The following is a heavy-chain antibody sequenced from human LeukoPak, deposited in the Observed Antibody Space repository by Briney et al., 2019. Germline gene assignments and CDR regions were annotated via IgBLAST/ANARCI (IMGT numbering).Heavy chain of an antibody. V-gene: IGHV4-59*08. D-gene: IGHD1-26*01. Sequence: SETLSLTCTVSGGSTNYYYWSWIRQPPGKGLEWIGYIDHSGRTKYNPSLKSRVTISVDTSKNQFSLKLSSVTAADTAVYYCASNIPTPTTSPPLGYWGQGTLVTVSS. CDR1: GGSTNYYY. CDR2: IDHSGRT. CDR3: ASNIPTPTTSPPLGY. J-gene: IGHJ4*02.